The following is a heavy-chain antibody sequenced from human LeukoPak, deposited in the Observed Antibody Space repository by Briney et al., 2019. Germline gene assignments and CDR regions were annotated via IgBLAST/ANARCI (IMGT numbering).Heavy chain of an antibody. CDR2: ISGSGGST. V-gene: IGHV3-23*01. D-gene: IGHD3-22*01. CDR1: GITVSNYG. J-gene: IGHJ4*02. CDR3: AKRGVVIRVILVGFHKEAYYFDS. Sequence: GGSLRLSCAVSGITVSNYGMSWVRQAPGKGLEWVAGISGSGGSTHYADSVKGRFTISRDNPRYTLYLQMNSLRPEDTAVYFCAKRGVVIRVILVGFHKEAYYFDSWGQGALVTVSS.